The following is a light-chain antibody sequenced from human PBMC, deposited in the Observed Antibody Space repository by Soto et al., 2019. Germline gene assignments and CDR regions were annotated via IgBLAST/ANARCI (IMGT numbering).Light chain of an antibody. Sequence: QSVLTQPPSASGTPGQRVTISCSGGSSNIGTNAVNWYQQLPGTAPKLLIYNNNQRPSGVPARFSGSKSGTSASLAISGLQSEDDADYYCAAWDDSLNGYVFGTGTKLTVL. J-gene: IGLJ1*01. CDR3: AAWDDSLNGYV. CDR2: NNN. CDR1: SSNIGTNA. V-gene: IGLV1-44*01.